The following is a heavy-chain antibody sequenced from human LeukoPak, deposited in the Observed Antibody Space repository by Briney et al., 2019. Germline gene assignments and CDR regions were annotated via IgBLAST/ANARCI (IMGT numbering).Heavy chain of an antibody. V-gene: IGHV3-33*01. Sequence: GGSLRLSCAASGFTFSSYGMHWVRQAPGRGLEWVAVIWYDGSNKYYADSVKGRFTISRDNSKNTLYLQMNSLRAEDTAVYYCARDGSSGWYWVDYWGQGTLVTVSS. J-gene: IGHJ4*02. CDR1: GFTFSSYG. CDR2: IWYDGSNK. CDR3: ARDGSSGWYWVDY. D-gene: IGHD6-19*01.